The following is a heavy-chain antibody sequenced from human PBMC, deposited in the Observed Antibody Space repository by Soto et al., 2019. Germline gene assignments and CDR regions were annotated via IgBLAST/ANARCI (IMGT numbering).Heavy chain of an antibody. D-gene: IGHD2-2*02. CDR3: AARSSASCYRDYYYYGMDV. CDR2: IYPGDSDT. V-gene: IGHV5-51*01. J-gene: IGHJ6*02. CDR1: GYSFTSYW. Sequence: GESLKISCKGSGYSFTSYWIGWVRQMPGKGLEWMGIIYPGDSDTRYSPSFQGQVTISADKSISTAYLQWSSLKASDTAMYYCAARSSASCYRDYYYYGMDVWGQGTTVTVSS.